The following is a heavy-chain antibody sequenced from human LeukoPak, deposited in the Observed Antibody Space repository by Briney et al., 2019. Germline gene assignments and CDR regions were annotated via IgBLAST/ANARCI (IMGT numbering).Heavy chain of an antibody. J-gene: IGHJ5*02. CDR2: IDEDGKTI. CDR1: GFTFNSYW. CDR3: VSDLCGGDDQ. Sequence: PGGALRLSCAASGFTFNSYWMHWVREAPGKGVGWVSRIDEDGKTIDYADSVKGRFTISRDNAKDTLYLQMSSLRDEDTAVYYCVSDLCGGDDQWGRGTLVTVSS. V-gene: IGHV3-74*01. D-gene: IGHD3-3*01.